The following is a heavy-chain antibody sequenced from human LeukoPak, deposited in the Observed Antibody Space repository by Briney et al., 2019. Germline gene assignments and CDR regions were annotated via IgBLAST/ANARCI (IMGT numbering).Heavy chain of an antibody. CDR2: ISSTSSYI. Sequence: GGSLRLSCVASGFTFSIHSMNWVRQAPGKGLEWVSCISSTSSYIYYADSVKGRFTISRDNAKNSVYLQMNSLRAEDTAVYYCARGPGTYGVTAYYYYSLDVWGQGTTVTVSS. D-gene: IGHD2-21*02. V-gene: IGHV3-21*01. J-gene: IGHJ6*02. CDR1: GFTFSIHS. CDR3: ARGPGTYGVTAYYYYSLDV.